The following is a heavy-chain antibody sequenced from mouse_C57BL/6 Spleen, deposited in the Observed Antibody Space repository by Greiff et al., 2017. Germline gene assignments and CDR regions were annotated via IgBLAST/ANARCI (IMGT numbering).Heavy chain of an antibody. J-gene: IGHJ4*01. CDR1: GYTFTSYW. Sequence: VQLQQSGTVLARPGASVKMSCKTSGYTFTSYWMHWVKQRPGQGLDWIGAIFPGNSDTSDNQKFKGKAKLTAVTSASTAYMELSSLTNEDSAVYYCTYYSNYDAMDYWGQGTSVTVSS. CDR3: TYYSNYDAMDY. D-gene: IGHD2-5*01. CDR2: IFPGNSDT. V-gene: IGHV1-5*01.